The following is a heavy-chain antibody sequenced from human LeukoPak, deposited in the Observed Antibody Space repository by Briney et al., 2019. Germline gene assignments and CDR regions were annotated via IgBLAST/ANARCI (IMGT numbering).Heavy chain of an antibody. CDR3: ARGGHGWYDDY. CDR2: IRNDGSNK. V-gene: IGHV3-30*02. D-gene: IGHD6-13*01. J-gene: IGHJ4*02. CDR1: GFTFSSFA. Sequence: GGSLRLSCAASGFTFSSFAMHWVRQAPGKGLEWVTFIRNDGSNKYYADSVKGRFTISRDNSMNTLYLQMDSLGTEDTAVYYCARGGHGWYDDYWGQGTLVTVSS.